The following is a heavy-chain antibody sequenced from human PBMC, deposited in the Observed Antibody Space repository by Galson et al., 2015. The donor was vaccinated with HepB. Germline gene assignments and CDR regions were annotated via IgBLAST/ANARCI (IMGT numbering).Heavy chain of an antibody. Sequence: SLRLSCAASGFTFNNYFTHWVRQAPGKGLEWVALISPDGNKTVYADSVKGRLALSRDNSKNTVNLHMNSLRIEDTALFYCAAVGGVAFSPLDHWGQGTLVIVAS. CDR1: GFTFNNYF. J-gene: IGHJ4*02. CDR3: AAVGGVAFSPLDH. CDR2: ISPDGNKT. D-gene: IGHD3-16*01. V-gene: IGHV3-30*09.